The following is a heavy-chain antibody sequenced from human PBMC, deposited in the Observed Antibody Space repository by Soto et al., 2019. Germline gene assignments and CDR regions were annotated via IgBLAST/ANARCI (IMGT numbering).Heavy chain of an antibody. CDR2: IYPGDSDT. V-gene: IGHV5-51*01. J-gene: IGHJ4*02. CDR3: ARTLRENYYGSGAHFDY. Sequence: PGESLKISCKGSGYSFTSYWIGWVRQMPGKGLEWMGIIYPGDSDTRYSPSFQGQVTISADKSISTAYLQWSSLKASDTAMYYCARTLRENYYGSGAHFDYWGQGTLVTVSS. CDR1: GYSFTSYW. D-gene: IGHD3-10*01.